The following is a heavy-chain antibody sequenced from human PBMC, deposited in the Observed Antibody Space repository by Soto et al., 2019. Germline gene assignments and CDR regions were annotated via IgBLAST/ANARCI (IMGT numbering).Heavy chain of an antibody. Sequence: QVQLVQSGAELKKPGSSVKVSCKASGDTFSFYTINWVRQAPGLGLEWMGRVNPILSMSNYAQKFQGRVTMTADKSTSPAYMELRSLRSEDTAFSYCATSYGSGYRAFDYWGQGALVTVSS. V-gene: IGHV1-69*02. J-gene: IGHJ4*02. D-gene: IGHD3-10*01. CDR2: VNPILSMS. CDR3: ATSYGSGYRAFDY. CDR1: GDTFSFYT.